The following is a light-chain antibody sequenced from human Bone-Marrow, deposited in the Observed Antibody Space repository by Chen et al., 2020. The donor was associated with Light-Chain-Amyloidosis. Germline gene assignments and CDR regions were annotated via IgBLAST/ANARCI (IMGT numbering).Light chain of an antibody. V-gene: IGKV1-5*01. CDR2: DAS. CDR1: PSISKW. Sequence: DIQITQSPSTLSASVGDRVTITCRASPSISKWLAWYQQKPGKAPKLLIFDASTLVSGVPSRFSGSGSGTEFTLTISSLQPDDFATYHCQQYNSHSRTFGQGTTVEIK. J-gene: IGKJ1*01. CDR3: QQYNSHSRT.